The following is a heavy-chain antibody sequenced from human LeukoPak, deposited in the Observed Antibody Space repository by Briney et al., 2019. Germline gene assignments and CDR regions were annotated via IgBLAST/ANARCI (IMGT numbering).Heavy chain of an antibody. CDR3: ASPKTPSGSYGDFDY. D-gene: IGHD1-26*01. CDR2: IKQDGSEK. V-gene: IGHV3-7*03. J-gene: IGHJ4*02. CDR1: GFTLSSYW. Sequence: PGGSLRLSCAASGFTLSSYWMSWVRQAPGKGLEWVANIKQDGSEKYYVDSVKGRFTISRDNAKNSLYLQMNSLRAEDTAVYYCASPKTPSGSYGDFDYWGQGTLVTVSS.